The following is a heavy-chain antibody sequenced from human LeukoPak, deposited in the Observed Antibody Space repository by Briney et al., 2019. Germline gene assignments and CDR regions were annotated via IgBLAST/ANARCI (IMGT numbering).Heavy chain of an antibody. J-gene: IGHJ3*02. CDR1: GDSISSGGFY. Sequence: SQTLSLTCTVSGDSISSGGFYWSWIRQHPGKGLEWIGNIYYSGSTYYNPSLKSRVTISVDTSKNQFSLKLSSVTAADTAVYYCARARTDIVVVGEIASDIWGQGTMVTVSS. CDR2: IYYSGST. D-gene: IGHD2-2*01. CDR3: ARARTDIVVVGEIASDI. V-gene: IGHV4-31*03.